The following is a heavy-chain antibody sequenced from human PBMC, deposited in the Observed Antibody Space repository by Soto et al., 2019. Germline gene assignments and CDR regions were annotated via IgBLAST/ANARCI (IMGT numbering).Heavy chain of an antibody. CDR2: INAGNGNT. Sequence: QVQLVQSGAEVKKPGASVKVSCKASGYTFTSYAMHWVRQAPGQRLEWMGWINAGNGNTKYSQKFQGRVTITRDTSASTAYMELSSLRSEDTAVYYCARLYGDYVPVNDYWGQGTLVTVSS. CDR3: ARLYGDYVPVNDY. CDR1: GYTFTSYA. J-gene: IGHJ4*02. D-gene: IGHD4-17*01. V-gene: IGHV1-3*01.